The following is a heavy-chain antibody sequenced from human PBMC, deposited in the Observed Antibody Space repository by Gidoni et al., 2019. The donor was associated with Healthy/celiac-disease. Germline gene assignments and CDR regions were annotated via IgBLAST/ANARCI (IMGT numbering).Heavy chain of an antibody. CDR2: ISSMSVIT. D-gene: IGHD3-22*01. CDR3: AKSVQDSSCSMGDY. J-gene: IGHJ4*02. Sequence: EVELLECGGGVVQLEGAMRRYFAASGLTFSSSAISWVRQAPGKGLAWCLAISSMSVITYFADSVKGRFTISRYNSKNTLYLQMNSLRAEDTAVYYCAKSVQDSSCSMGDYWCQGTLVTVSS. CDR1: GLTFSSSA. V-gene: IGHV3-23*01.